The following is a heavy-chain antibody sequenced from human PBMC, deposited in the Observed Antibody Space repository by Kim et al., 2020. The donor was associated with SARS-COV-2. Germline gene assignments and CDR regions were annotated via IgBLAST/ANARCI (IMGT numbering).Heavy chain of an antibody. Sequence: GGSLRLSCAASGFTFSSYWMSWVRQAPGKGLEWVANIKQDGSEKYYVDSVKGRFTISRDNAKNSLYLQMNSLRAEDTAVYYCARPSLVVPAARGAHGMDVWGQGTTVTVS. CDR2: IKQDGSEK. V-gene: IGHV3-7*03. J-gene: IGHJ6*02. D-gene: IGHD2-2*01. CDR1: GFTFSSYW. CDR3: ARPSLVVPAARGAHGMDV.